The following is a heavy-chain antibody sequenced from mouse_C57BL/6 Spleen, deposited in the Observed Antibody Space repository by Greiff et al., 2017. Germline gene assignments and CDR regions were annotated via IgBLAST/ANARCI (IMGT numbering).Heavy chain of an antibody. Sequence: EVQLVESGGGLVQPKGSLKLSCAASGFSFNTYAMNWVRQAPGKGLEWVARIRSKSNNYATYYADSVKDRFTISKDDSESMLYLQMKNLKTADEAMYDCVSEIDDGYYLWYFDGWGTGTTVTVSS. D-gene: IGHD2-3*01. CDR1: GFSFNTYA. J-gene: IGHJ1*03. V-gene: IGHV10-1*01. CDR3: VSEIDDGYYLWYFDG. CDR2: IRSKSNNYAT.